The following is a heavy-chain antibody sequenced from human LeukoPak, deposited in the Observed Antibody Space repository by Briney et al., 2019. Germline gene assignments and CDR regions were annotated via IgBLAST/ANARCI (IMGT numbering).Heavy chain of an antibody. Sequence: SETLSLTCTVSGGSISSSSYYWGWIRQPPGKGLEWIGSIYYSGSTYYNPSLKSRVTISVDTSKNQFSLKLSSVTAADTAVYYCARRYGDYVLDYYYYGMDVWGQGTTVTVSS. CDR1: GGSISSSSYY. D-gene: IGHD4-17*01. J-gene: IGHJ6*02. CDR2: IYYSGST. V-gene: IGHV4-39*01. CDR3: ARRYGDYVLDYYYYGMDV.